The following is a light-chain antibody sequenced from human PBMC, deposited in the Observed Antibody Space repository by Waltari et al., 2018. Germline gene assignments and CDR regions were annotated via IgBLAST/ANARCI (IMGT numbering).Light chain of an antibody. CDR2: WAS. CDR1: QSVLYNSNDKNY. Sequence: DIVMTQSPDSLAVSLGERAPINCKSSQSVLYNSNDKNYLAGYQQKPGQPPKLLIYWASTRESGVPDRFSGSGSGTDFTLTISSLQAEDVAVYYCQQYYRSRTFGQGTKVEIK. J-gene: IGKJ1*01. CDR3: QQYYRSRT. V-gene: IGKV4-1*01.